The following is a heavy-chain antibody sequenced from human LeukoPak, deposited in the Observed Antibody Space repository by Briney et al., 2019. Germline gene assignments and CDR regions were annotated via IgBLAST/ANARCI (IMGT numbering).Heavy chain of an antibody. D-gene: IGHD1-1*01. CDR3: ARSLTTLTYEGY. J-gene: IGHJ4*02. V-gene: IGHV3-21*01. Sequence: GGSLRLSCAASGFTFSSYMMNWVRQAPGKGLEWVSSINSGSTYTYYTESVKGRFTVSRENAKNSLFLQMNSLRAEDTAIYYCARSLTTLTYEGYWGQGTLVTVSS. CDR1: GFTFSSYM. CDR2: INSGSTYT.